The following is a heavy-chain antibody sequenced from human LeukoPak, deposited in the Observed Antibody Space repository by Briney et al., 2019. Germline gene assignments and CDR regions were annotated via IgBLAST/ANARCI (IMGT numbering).Heavy chain of an antibody. CDR3: ARGKRSYDILTGYYKAPPDY. V-gene: IGHV4-30-4*08. Sequence: PSETLSLTCTVSGGSISSGDYYWSWIRQPPGKGLEWIGYIYYSGSTYYNPSLKSRVTISVDTSKNQFSLKLSSVTAADMAVYYCARGKRSYDILTGYYKAPPDYWGQGTLVTVSS. CDR1: GGSISSGDYY. CDR2: IYYSGST. D-gene: IGHD3-9*01. J-gene: IGHJ4*02.